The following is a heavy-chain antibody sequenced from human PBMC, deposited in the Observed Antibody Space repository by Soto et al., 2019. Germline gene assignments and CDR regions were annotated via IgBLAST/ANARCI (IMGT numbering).Heavy chain of an antibody. D-gene: IGHD5-18*01. CDR1: GGSISSNSYF. CDR3: ARRGPNNSYGYDHRLDP. CDR2: VHFRGST. Sequence: QLQLQESGPGLMKPSETLSLTCSVSGGSISSNSYFWDWIRQSPGKGMEWIGSVHFRGSTYYHPSLKSRVTISVDTSKNQFSLKLTSVTAADRAVYYCARRGPNNSYGYDHRLDPWGQGTLVTVSS. V-gene: IGHV4-39*01. J-gene: IGHJ5*02.